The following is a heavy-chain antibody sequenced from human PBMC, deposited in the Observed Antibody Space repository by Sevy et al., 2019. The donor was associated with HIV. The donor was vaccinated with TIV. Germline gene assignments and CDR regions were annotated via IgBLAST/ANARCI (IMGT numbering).Heavy chain of an antibody. J-gene: IGHJ4*02. CDR1: GFTFSSYD. CDR3: AKDNFSRRRDGYNYLFDY. Sequence: GGSLRLSCAASGFTFSSYDMHWVRQAPGKGLEWVAVIWNDGSNKYYADSVKGRFTISRDNSKNTLYLQMNSLRAEDTAVYYCAKDNFSRRRDGYNYLFDYWGQGTLVTVSS. D-gene: IGHD5-12*01. CDR2: IWNDGSNK. V-gene: IGHV3-33*06.